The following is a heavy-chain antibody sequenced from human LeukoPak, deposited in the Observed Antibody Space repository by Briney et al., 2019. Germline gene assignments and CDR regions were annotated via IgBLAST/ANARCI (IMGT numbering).Heavy chain of an antibody. CDR3: ARDSSRVGATTNFDY. CDR2: ISSSGSTI. J-gene: IGHJ4*02. V-gene: IGHV3-48*03. Sequence: PGGSLRLSCAASGFTFSSYEMNWVRQAPGKGLEWVSYISSSGSTIYYADSVKGRFTISRDNAKNSLNLQMNSLRAEDTAVYYCARDSSRVGATTNFDYWGQGTLVTVSS. CDR1: GFTFSSYE. D-gene: IGHD1-26*01.